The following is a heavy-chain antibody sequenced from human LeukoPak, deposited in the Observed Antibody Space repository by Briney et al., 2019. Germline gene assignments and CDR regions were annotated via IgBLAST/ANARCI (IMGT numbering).Heavy chain of an antibody. Sequence: SETLSLTCTVSGGSISSSSYYWGWIRQPPGKGLAWIGSIYYSGSTYYNPSLKSRVTISVDTSKNQFSLKLSSVTAADTAVYYCAEDSSGYYYVPFDYWGQGTLVTVSS. D-gene: IGHD3-22*01. CDR2: IYYSGST. J-gene: IGHJ4*02. V-gene: IGHV4-39*01. CDR1: GGSISSSSYY. CDR3: AEDSSGYYYVPFDY.